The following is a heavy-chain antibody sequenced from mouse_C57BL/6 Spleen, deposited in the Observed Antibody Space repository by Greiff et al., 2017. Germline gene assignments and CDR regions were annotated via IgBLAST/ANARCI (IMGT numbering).Heavy chain of an antibody. CDR2: IDPSDSET. V-gene: IGHV1-52*01. CDR3: ARSGNDYDGLAY. D-gene: IGHD2-4*01. CDR1: GYTFTSYW. Sequence: QVQLQQPGAELVRPGSSVKLSCKASGYTFTSYWMHWVKQRPIQGLEWIGNIDPSDSETHYNQKFKDKATLTVDTSSSTAYMQLSSLTSEDSAVYYCARSGNDYDGLAYWGQGTLVTVSA. J-gene: IGHJ3*01.